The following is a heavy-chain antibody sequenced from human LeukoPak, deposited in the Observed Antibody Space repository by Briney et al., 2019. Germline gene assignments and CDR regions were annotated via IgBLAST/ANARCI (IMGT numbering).Heavy chain of an antibody. CDR2: ISFSGGST. J-gene: IGHJ4*02. CDR3: ATEGIYGLEY. D-gene: IGHD3-10*01. Sequence: TGGSLRLSCAASGFTFSSYAMSWVRHAPGKGLELVSSISFSGGSTYYADSVKGRFTISRYNSKNTLYLQMNSLRSEDTAVYYFATEGIYGLEYWGEGTLVTVSS. CDR1: GFTFSSYA. V-gene: IGHV3-23*01.